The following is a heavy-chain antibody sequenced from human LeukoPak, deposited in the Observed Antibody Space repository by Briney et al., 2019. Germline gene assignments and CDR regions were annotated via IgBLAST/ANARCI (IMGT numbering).Heavy chain of an antibody. Sequence: ASVTVSSKASGYTFTSYSMHWVRQAPGQGLEWMGIINPSGGSTTYAQKFQGRVTMTGDTSTTTVYMELSSLRSDDTAVYYCARATSSWTYYDLDVWGQGTTVTVSS. V-gene: IGHV1-46*01. J-gene: IGHJ6*02. CDR3: ARATSSWTYYDLDV. CDR2: INPSGGST. CDR1: GYTFTSYS. D-gene: IGHD2-2*01.